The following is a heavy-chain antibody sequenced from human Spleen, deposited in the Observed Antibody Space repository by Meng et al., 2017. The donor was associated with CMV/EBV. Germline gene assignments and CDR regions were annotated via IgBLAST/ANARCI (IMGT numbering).Heavy chain of an antibody. D-gene: IGHD2-2*01. Sequence: ASVKVSCKASCYTFTSYGISWVRQAPGQGLEWMGWISAYNGNTNYAQKLQGRVTMTTDTSTSTAYMELRSLRSEDTAVYYCARQYCSSTSCYRPKREDYYYYGMDVWGPGTTVTVSS. CDR1: CYTFTSYG. CDR2: ISAYNGNT. V-gene: IGHV1-18*01. J-gene: IGHJ6*02. CDR3: ARQYCSSTSCYRPKREDYYYYGMDV.